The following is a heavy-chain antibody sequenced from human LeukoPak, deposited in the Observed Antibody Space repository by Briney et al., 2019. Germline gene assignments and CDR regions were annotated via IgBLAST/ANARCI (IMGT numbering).Heavy chain of an antibody. CDR2: IYPGDSDI. Sequence: GESLKISCKASAYRFTNYWIAWVRQMPGKGLELMGSIYPGDSDIRYSPSFQGQVTISADKSFTTAYLQWRSLKASDTAIYYCARQGVYYSDSSAFYHWGQGTRVTVSS. J-gene: IGHJ4*02. V-gene: IGHV5-51*01. CDR3: ARQGVYYSDSSAFYH. D-gene: IGHD3-22*01. CDR1: AYRFTNYW.